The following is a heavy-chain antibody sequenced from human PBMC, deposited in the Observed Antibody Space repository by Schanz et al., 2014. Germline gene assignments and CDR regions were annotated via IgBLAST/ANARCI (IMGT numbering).Heavy chain of an antibody. CDR2: IITNTGNP. V-gene: IGHV7-4-1*01. Sequence: QVQLVQSGAEVKKPGSSVKVSCKASGGTFSNYNIYGVRQAPGQGLEWLGRIITNTGNPTYAQGFTGRFVFSLDTSVSTAYLQIGSLEPEDTAMYYCARDEGGNYYFDSWGQGTLVTVSS. D-gene: IGHD2-21*02. CDR1: GGTFSNYN. CDR3: ARDEGGNYYFDS. J-gene: IGHJ4*02.